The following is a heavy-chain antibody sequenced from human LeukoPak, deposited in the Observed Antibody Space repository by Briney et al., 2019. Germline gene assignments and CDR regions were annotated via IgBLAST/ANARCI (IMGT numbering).Heavy chain of an antibody. V-gene: IGHV3-53*01. CDR1: GFTVITNY. CDR2: IYSGGST. J-gene: IGHJ4*02. D-gene: IGHD4/OR15-4a*01. CDR3: GRYGANVVRSRCWYAPSSD. Sequence: GGSLRLSCAASGFTVITNYMSSLRQAPGKGLEWVSVIYSGGSTYYADSVKGRFTMSRDNSKNTLYLQMNILRTEDTALYDCGRYGANVVRSRCWYAPSSDWGQGTLVTVSS.